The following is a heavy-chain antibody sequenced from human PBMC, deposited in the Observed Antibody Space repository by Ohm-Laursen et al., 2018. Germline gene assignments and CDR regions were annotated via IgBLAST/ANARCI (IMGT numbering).Heavy chain of an antibody. Sequence: SLRLSCTASGFTFRSYAMSWVRQAPGKGLAWVSFISDSGGTTYYRDSVKGRFTISRDNSKNSLYLQMNTLRVDDTAVYYFATFYNHGGSGWGRPCDHWGQGTLVTVSA. D-gene: IGHD3-22*01. CDR3: ATFYNHGGSGWGRPCDH. CDR1: GFTFRSYA. J-gene: IGHJ4*02. CDR2: ISDSGGTT. V-gene: IGHV3-23*01.